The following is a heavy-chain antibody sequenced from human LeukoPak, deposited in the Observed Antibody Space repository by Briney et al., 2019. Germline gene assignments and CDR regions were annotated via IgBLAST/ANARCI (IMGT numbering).Heavy chain of an antibody. J-gene: IGHJ4*02. D-gene: IGHD2-15*01. CDR2: IYHSGST. V-gene: IGHV4-38-2*02. CDR3: ARYCSGGSCYYNYFDY. CDR1: GYSISSGYY. Sequence: PSETLSLTCTVSGYSISSGYYWGWIRQPPGKGLEWIGSIYHSGSTYYNPSLKSRVTISVDRSKNQFSLKLSSVTAADTAVYYCARYCSGGSCYYNYFDYWGQGTLVTVSS.